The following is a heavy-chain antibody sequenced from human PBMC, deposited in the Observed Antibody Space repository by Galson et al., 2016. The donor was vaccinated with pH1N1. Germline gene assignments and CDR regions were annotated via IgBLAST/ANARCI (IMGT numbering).Heavy chain of an antibody. D-gene: IGHD3-3*01. CDR3: AKNGTSIFGFITSPGHNYDVDV. CDR2: ISASGTIT. V-gene: IGHV3-23*01. CDR1: GFIFRNYA. Sequence: SLRLSCAASGFIFRNYAMSWVRQAPGKGLEWVSAISASGTITYYADSVKGRYIISRDNSGNTLYLQMNSLRAEDTAAYYCAKNGTSIFGFITSPGHNYDVDVWGQGTTVIVSS. J-gene: IGHJ6*03.